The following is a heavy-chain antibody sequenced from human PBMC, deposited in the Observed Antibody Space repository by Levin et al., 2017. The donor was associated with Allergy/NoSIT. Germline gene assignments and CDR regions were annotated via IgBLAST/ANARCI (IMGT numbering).Heavy chain of an antibody. Sequence: GGSLRLSCAVSGFTVSNNYMTWVRQAPGKGLEWVSVIYSGGSTYYADSVKGRFTISRDNSKNTLYLQMNSLRAEDTAVYYCARRGGGGVDPFDYWGQGTLVTVSS. CDR2: IYSGGST. CDR3: ARRGGGGVDPFDY. D-gene: IGHD3-10*01. V-gene: IGHV3-66*01. J-gene: IGHJ4*02. CDR1: GFTVSNNY.